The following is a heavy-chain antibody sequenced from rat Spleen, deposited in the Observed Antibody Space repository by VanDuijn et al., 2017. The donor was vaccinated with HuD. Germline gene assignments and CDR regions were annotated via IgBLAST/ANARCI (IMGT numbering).Heavy chain of an antibody. CDR2: ISYGDSSGHSST. Sequence: EVQLVESGGGLVQPGRSLKLSCAASGFTFSDYGMAWVRQAPTKGLEWVATISYGDSSGHSSTYYRDSVKGRFTISRDNAKNTLYLQMDSLRSEDTATYYCARGDIYYGLLLRPFDYWGQGVMVTVSS. D-gene: IGHD1-6*01. CDR3: ARGDIYYGLLLRPFDY. CDR1: GFTFSDYG. V-gene: IGHV5-29*01. J-gene: IGHJ2*01.